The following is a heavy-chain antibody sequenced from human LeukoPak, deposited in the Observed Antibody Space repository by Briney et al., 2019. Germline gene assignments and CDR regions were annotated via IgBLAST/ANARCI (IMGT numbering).Heavy chain of an antibody. Sequence: PSETLSLTCAVYGGSFSGYYWSWIRQPPGKGLEWIGEINHSGSTNYNPSLKSRVTISVDTSKNQFSLKLSSVTAADAAVYYCARVVSGSYYRGINNWFDPWGQGTLVTVPS. V-gene: IGHV4-34*01. J-gene: IGHJ5*02. CDR1: GGSFSGYY. CDR2: INHSGST. CDR3: ARVVSGSYYRGINNWFDP. D-gene: IGHD3-10*01.